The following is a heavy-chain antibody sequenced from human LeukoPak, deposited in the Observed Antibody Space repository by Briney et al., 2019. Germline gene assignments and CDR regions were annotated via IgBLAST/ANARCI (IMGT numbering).Heavy chain of an antibody. J-gene: IGHJ4*02. D-gene: IGHD3-10*01. CDR2: IRYDGSNQ. CDR3: ANELDSVSGTFCFDH. CDR1: GFSFSNYG. V-gene: IGHV3-30*02. Sequence: GGSLRLSCAASGFSFSNYGIHWVRQSPGKGLEWVAFIRYDGSNQYYADSVKGRFTISRDNSKNTLYLQMNSLRAEDTAVYYCANELDSVSGTFCFDHWGQGTLVTVSS.